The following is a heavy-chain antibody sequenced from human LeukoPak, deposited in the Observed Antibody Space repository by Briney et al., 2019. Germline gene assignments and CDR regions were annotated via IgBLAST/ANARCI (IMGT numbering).Heavy chain of an antibody. D-gene: IGHD2/OR15-2a*01. V-gene: IGHV3-7*01. J-gene: IGHJ4*02. Sequence: PGGSLRLSCTASAITFSNSWMSWVRQAPGKGLEWVANIKEDGSETNYVDSVKGRFTISRDNAKNSLFLQMNSLRAEDTAVYYCARDSRSVGIQSDTYFYYFDYWGQGTLVTVSS. CDR3: ARDSRSVGIQSDTYFYYFDY. CDR1: AITFSNSW. CDR2: IKEDGSET.